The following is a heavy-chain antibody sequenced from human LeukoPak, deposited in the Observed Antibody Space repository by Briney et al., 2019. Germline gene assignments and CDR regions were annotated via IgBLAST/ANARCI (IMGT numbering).Heavy chain of an antibody. J-gene: IGHJ4*02. CDR3: ARRGFYDTSGYLFDH. D-gene: IGHD3-22*01. CDR1: GFTFSSYE. CDR2: ISTSGSPI. V-gene: IGHV3-48*03. Sequence: GGSLRLSCAASGFTFSSYEMNWVRQAPGKGLEWVSYISTSGSPIYYGNSVKGRFTISRDNAKNSLYLQMNSLRAEDTALYYCARRGFYDTSGYLFDHWGQGTLVSVSS.